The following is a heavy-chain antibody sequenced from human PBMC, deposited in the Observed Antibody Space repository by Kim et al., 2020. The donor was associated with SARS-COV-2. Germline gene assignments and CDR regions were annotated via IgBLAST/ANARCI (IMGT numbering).Heavy chain of an antibody. Sequence: VKGRFTISRDNSKTTLYLQMNSLRAEDTAVYYCARITGGGYRFGPFDYWGQGTLVTVSS. D-gene: IGHD5-18*01. J-gene: IGHJ4*02. CDR3: ARITGGGYRFGPFDY. V-gene: IGHV3-64*04.